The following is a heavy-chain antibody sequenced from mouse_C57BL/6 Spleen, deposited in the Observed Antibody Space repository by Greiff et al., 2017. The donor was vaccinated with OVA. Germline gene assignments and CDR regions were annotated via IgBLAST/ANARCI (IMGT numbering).Heavy chain of an antibody. D-gene: IGHD1-1*01. Sequence: VKLVESGPGLVAPSQSLSITCTVSGFSLTSYGIDWVRQSPGKGLEWLGVIWGVGSTNYNSALKSRLSISKDNSKRHVFLKMNSLQTYDTAMYYCASDRGYGSPFAYGGQGTLVTFSA. CDR2: IWGVGST. J-gene: IGHJ3*01. CDR3: ASDRGYGSPFAY. CDR1: GFSLTSYG. V-gene: IGHV2-6*01.